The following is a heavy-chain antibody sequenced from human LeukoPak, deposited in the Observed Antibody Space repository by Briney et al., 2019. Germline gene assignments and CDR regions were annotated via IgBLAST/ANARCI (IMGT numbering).Heavy chain of an antibody. CDR2: IYSGGRT. CDR3: ARPAQYCSSTSCYSDYFDY. D-gene: IGHD2-2*01. Sequence: GGSLRLSCAASGFTVSRNYMNWVRQAPGKGLEWVSVIYSGGRTYYADSVKGRFTISRDNSKNILYLQMNSLRAEDMAVYYCARPAQYCSSTSCYSDYFDYWGQGTLVTVSS. J-gene: IGHJ4*02. V-gene: IGHV3-53*01. CDR1: GFTVSRNY.